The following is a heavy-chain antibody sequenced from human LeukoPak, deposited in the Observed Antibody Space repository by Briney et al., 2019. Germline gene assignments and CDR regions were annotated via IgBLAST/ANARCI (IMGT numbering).Heavy chain of an antibody. CDR1: GYTFTSYY. J-gene: IGHJ4*02. V-gene: IGHV1-46*01. CDR2: INPSGAST. Sequence: ASVKVSCKASGYTFTSYYMHWVRQAPGQGLEWMGIINPSGASTSYAQKFQGRVTMTRDTSTSTVYMELSSLRSEDTAVYYCAILTTDENEDFDYWGQGTLVTVSS. CDR3: AILTTDENEDFDY. D-gene: IGHD4-17*01.